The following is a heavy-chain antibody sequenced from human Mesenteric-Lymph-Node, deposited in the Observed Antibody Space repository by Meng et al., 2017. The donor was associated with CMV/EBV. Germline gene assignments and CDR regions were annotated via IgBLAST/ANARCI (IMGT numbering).Heavy chain of an antibody. J-gene: IGHJ4*02. D-gene: IGHD3-3*01. Sequence: GGSLRLSCAASGFTFSSYWMHWVRQAPGKGLVWVSRINSDGSSTSYADSVKGRFTISRDNAKNTLYLQMNSLRAEDTAVYYCARVDTRYYDFWSGYYRFDYWGQGTLVTVSS. CDR3: ARVDTRYYDFWSGYYRFDY. CDR1: GFTFSSYW. V-gene: IGHV3-74*01. CDR2: INSDGSST.